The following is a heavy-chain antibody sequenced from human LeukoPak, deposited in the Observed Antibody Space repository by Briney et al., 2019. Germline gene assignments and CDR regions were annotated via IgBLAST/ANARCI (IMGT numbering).Heavy chain of an antibody. D-gene: IGHD1-26*01. CDR2: ISGSGGST. J-gene: IGHJ4*02. Sequence: GGSLRLSCLTSGFTLSTNAMSWVRQAPGKGLEWVSAISGSGGSTYYADSVKGRFTISRDNSKNTLYLQMNSLRAEDTAVYYCAKDRPVGAPYYFDYWGQGTLVTVSS. V-gene: IGHV3-23*01. CDR1: GFTLSTNA. CDR3: AKDRPVGAPYYFDY.